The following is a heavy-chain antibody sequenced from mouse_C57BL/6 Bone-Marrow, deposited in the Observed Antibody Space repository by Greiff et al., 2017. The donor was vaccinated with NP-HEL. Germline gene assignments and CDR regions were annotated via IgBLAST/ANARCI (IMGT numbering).Heavy chain of an antibody. V-gene: IGHV1-55*01. J-gene: IGHJ4*01. Sequence: QVQLQQPGAELVKPGASVKMSCKASGYTFTSYWITWVKQRPGQGLEWIGDIYPGSGSTNYNEKFKSKATLTVDTSSSTAYMQLCSLTSEDSAVYYCAITAQATGYYAMDYWGQGTSVTVSS. CDR1: GYTFTSYW. CDR2: IYPGSGST. D-gene: IGHD3-2*02. CDR3: AITAQATGYYAMDY.